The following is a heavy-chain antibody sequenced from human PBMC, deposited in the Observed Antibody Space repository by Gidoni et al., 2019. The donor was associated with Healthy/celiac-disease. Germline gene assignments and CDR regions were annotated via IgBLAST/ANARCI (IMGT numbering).Heavy chain of an antibody. J-gene: IGHJ4*02. Sequence: QVTLRESGPALVKPTQTLTLTCTFSGFSLRTSGMCVSWIRQPPGKALEWLALIDWDDDKYYSTSLKTRLTISKDTSKNQVGLTMTNMDPVDTATYYCARTGYSSGWYYFDYWGQGTLVTVSS. CDR2: IDWDDDK. CDR1: GFSLRTSGMC. V-gene: IGHV2-70*01. D-gene: IGHD6-19*01. CDR3: ARTGYSSGWYYFDY.